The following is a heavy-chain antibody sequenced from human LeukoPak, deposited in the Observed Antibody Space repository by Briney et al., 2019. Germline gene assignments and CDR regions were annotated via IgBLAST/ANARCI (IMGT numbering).Heavy chain of an antibody. CDR2: FDPEDGET. D-gene: IGHD2-2*01. J-gene: IGHJ5*02. CDR1: GYTLTELS. CDR3: ARAPIVVVPAAIRPTGWFDP. Sequence: ASVKVSCKVSGYTLTELSMHWVRQAPGKGLEWMGGFDPEDGETIYAQKLQGRVTMTTDTSTSTAYMELRSLRSDDTAVYYCARAPIVVVPAAIRPTGWFDPWGQGTLVTVSS. V-gene: IGHV1-24*01.